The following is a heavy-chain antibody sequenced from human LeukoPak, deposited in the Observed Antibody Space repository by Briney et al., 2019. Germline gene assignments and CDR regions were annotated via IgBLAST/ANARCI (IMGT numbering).Heavy chain of an antibody. CDR1: GDSISTSNSY. CDR3: ARGGIVGAAYFDY. CDR2: INHSGST. Sequence: SETLSLTCTVSGDSISTSNSYWSWIRQPPGKGLEWIGEINHSGSTNYNPSLKSRVTISVDTSKNQFSLELSSLTAADTAIYYCARGGIVGAAYFDYWGQGTLVTVSS. J-gene: IGHJ4*02. D-gene: IGHD1-26*01. V-gene: IGHV4-39*07.